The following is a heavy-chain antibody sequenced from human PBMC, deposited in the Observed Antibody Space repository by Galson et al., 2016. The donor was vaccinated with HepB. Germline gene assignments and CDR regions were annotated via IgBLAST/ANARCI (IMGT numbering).Heavy chain of an antibody. Sequence: SLRLSCAASGFTFSDYCMHWVRQAPGRGLEWVAVIWYDGSNEYYADSVKGRITISRDNAKNTLYLQLNSLRAEDTAVYYCARDQGGIVVVPPGLDAFDIWGQGTMVTVSS. V-gene: IGHV3-33*01. D-gene: IGHD2-15*01. CDR2: IWYDGSNE. CDR3: ARDQGGIVVVPPGLDAFDI. J-gene: IGHJ3*02. CDR1: GFTFSDYC.